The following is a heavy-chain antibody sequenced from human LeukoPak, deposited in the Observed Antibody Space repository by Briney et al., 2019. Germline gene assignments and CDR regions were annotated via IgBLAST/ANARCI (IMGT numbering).Heavy chain of an antibody. CDR2: IYHSGST. D-gene: IGHD3-3*01. V-gene: IGHV4-38-2*02. CDR1: GYSISSGYY. Sequence: SETLSLTCTVSGYSISSGYYWGWIRQPPGKGLEWIGSIYHSGSTYYNPSLKSRVTISVDTSKNQFSLKLSSVTAADTAVYYCARYDFWSGYLWGQGTMVTVSS. CDR3: ARYDFWSGYL. J-gene: IGHJ3*01.